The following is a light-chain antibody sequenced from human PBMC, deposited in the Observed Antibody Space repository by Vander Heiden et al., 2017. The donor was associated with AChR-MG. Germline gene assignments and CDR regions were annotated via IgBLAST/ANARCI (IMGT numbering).Light chain of an antibody. CDR3: QQRSTWPLT. J-gene: IGKJ4*01. Sequence: EIVLTQSPATLSLSPGERATLSCRASQSVSSYLAWYQQKPGQAPRLLIYDASSRATGIPARFSGSGSGTDFTLTISSLEPEDFAVYYGQQRSTWPLTFGGGTTVEIK. CDR2: DAS. CDR1: QSVSSY. V-gene: IGKV3-11*01.